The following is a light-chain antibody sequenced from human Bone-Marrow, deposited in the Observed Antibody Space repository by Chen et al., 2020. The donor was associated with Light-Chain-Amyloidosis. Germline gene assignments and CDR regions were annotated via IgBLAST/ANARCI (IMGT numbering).Light chain of an antibody. Sequence: EIVLTPPPGTLSLSPGEGANLSCRASQTISSNYLTWYQQKFGQAPRLLIYGSASRVTGIPDRFTGSRSGTDFTLTINRLEPEDFAMYYCQQYGTSPLTFGGGTKVEIK. CDR1: QTISSNY. J-gene: IGKJ4*01. CDR2: GSA. V-gene: IGKV3-20*01. CDR3: QQYGTSPLT.